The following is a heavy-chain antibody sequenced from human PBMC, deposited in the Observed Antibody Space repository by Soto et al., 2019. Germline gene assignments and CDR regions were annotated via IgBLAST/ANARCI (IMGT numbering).Heavy chain of an antibody. Sequence: ASVKVSCKASGYTFTSYGISWVRQAPGQGLECMGWISAYNGNTNYAQKLQGRVTMTTDTSTSTAYMELRSLRSDDTAVYYCARFPRPYYYDSSGPHDAFDIWGQGTMVTVS. CDR3: ARFPRPYYYDSSGPHDAFDI. V-gene: IGHV1-18*01. D-gene: IGHD3-22*01. J-gene: IGHJ3*02. CDR1: GYTFTSYG. CDR2: ISAYNGNT.